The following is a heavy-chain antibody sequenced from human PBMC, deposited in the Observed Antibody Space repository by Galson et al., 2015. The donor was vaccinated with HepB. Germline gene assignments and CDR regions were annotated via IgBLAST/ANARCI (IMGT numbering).Heavy chain of an antibody. V-gene: IGHV5-51*03. D-gene: IGHD4-17*01. J-gene: IGHJ3*02. CDR3: ARPRTVTHYAVDAFDI. CDR1: GYSFTSYW. Sequence: QSGAEVKKPGESLKISCKGSGYSFTSYWIGWVRQMPGKGLEWMGIIYPGDSDTRYSPSFQGQVTISADKSISTAYLQWSSLKASDTAMYYCARPRTVTHYAVDAFDIWGQGTMVTVSS. CDR2: IYPGDSDT.